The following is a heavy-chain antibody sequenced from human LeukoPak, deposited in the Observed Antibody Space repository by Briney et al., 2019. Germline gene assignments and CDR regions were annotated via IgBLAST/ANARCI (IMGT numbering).Heavy chain of an antibody. Sequence: ASVKVSCKAAGYTFTGYYMHWVRQAPGQGLEWMGWINPYSGGTNYAQKFQGRVTMTRDTSISTAYMELSRLRSDDTAVYYCARDLSPGSSYNWFDPWGQGTLVTVSS. V-gene: IGHV1-2*02. CDR3: ARDLSPGSSYNWFDP. D-gene: IGHD2/OR15-2a*01. CDR2: INPYSGGT. J-gene: IGHJ5*02. CDR1: GYTFTGYY.